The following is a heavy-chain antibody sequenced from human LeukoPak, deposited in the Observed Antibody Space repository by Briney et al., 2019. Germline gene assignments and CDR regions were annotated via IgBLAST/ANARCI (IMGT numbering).Heavy chain of an antibody. V-gene: IGHV4-34*01. CDR3: ATTLTGDGPGNYWFDP. J-gene: IGHJ5*02. CDR1: GGSFSGYY. CDR2: ITHRGST. D-gene: IGHD3-10*01. Sequence: PSETLSLTCAVYGGSFSGYYWSWIRQPPGKGLEWIGEITHRGSTNSNPSLKSRVTISVDTSKNQFSLKLSSVTAADTAVYYCATTLTGDGPGNYWFDPWGQGTLVTVSS.